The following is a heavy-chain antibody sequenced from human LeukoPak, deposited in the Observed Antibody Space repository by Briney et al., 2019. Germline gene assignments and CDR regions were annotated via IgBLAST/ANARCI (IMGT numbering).Heavy chain of an antibody. CDR1: GGSISSSSYY. J-gene: IGHJ3*02. Sequence: SETLSLTCTVSGGSISSSSYYWGWIRQPPGKGLEWIGSIYYSGSTYYNPSLKSRVTISVDTSKNQFSLKLSSVTAADTAVYYCARDEPSYGYSSSWYGAFDIWGQGTMVTVSS. CDR2: IYYSGST. CDR3: ARDEPSYGYSSSWYGAFDI. V-gene: IGHV4-39*07. D-gene: IGHD6-13*01.